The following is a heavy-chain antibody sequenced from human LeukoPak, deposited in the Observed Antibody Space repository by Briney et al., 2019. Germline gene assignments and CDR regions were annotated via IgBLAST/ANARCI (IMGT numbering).Heavy chain of an antibody. V-gene: IGHV3-23*01. CDR3: AKDEYYYGSGRYNWFDP. J-gene: IGHJ5*02. D-gene: IGHD3-10*01. CDR2: ISGSGGST. CDR1: GFTFSSYA. Sequence: GGSLRLSCAASGFTFSSYAMSWVRQAPGKGLEWVSAISGSGGSTYYADSVKGRFTISRDNSRNTLYLQMNSLRAEDTAVYYCAKDEYYYGSGRYNWFDPWGQGTLVTVSS.